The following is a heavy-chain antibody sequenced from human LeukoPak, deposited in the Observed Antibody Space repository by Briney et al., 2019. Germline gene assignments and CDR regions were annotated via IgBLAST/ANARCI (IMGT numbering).Heavy chain of an antibody. CDR2: ISSSGSTI. J-gene: IGHJ4*02. D-gene: IGHD6-13*01. V-gene: IGHV3-48*03. CDR1: GFTFSRYE. CDR3: ARAGLIAAPGLIDY. Sequence: PGGSLRLSCAASGFTFSRYEMNWVRQAPGKGLEWVSYISSSGSTIYYADSVKGRFTISRDNAKNSLYLQMNSLRAEDTAVYYCARAGLIAAPGLIDYWGQGTLVTVSS.